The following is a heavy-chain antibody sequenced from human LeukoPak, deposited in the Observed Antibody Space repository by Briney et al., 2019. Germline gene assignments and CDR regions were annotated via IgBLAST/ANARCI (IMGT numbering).Heavy chain of an antibody. CDR2: IYPGDSDT. D-gene: IGHD6-19*01. CDR3: ASGSAVIAVALVEDWFDP. Sequence: GESLKISCKGSGYSFTSYWIGWVRQMPGKGLEWMGIIYPGDSDTRYSPPFQGQVTISADKSISTAYLQWSSLKASDTAMYYCASGSAVIAVALVEDWFDPWGQGTLVTVSS. J-gene: IGHJ5*02. CDR1: GYSFTSYW. V-gene: IGHV5-51*01.